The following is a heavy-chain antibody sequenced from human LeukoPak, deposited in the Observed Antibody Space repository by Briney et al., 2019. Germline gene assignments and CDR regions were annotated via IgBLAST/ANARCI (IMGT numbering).Heavy chain of an antibody. CDR1: GFTFSSYG. CDR3: AKATGTLGN. CDR2: VSNSGDYI. V-gene: IGHV3-21*04. Sequence: GGSLRLSCAASGFTFSSYGMSWVRQAPGKGLEWVSSVSNSGDYIHYAGSVKGRFTISRDNSKNSLYLQMNSLRAEDTAIYYCAKATGTLGNWGQGTLVTVSS. J-gene: IGHJ4*02. D-gene: IGHD1-1*01.